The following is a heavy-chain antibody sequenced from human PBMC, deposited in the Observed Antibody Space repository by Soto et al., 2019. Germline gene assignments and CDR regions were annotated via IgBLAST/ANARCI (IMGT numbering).Heavy chain of an antibody. CDR3: ARVAMADTWTAFDI. CDR2: LYYSGST. J-gene: IGHJ3*02. Sequence: PSETLSLTCTVSGGSISSYYWSWLRHPPGKGLEWMGYLYYSGSTRYNPYLKSRVNISVDTSKNQFSLKLSSVTAADTAVYYCARVAMADTWTAFDIWGQGTTVTVSS. D-gene: IGHD6-19*01. V-gene: IGHV4-59*01. CDR1: GGSISSYY.